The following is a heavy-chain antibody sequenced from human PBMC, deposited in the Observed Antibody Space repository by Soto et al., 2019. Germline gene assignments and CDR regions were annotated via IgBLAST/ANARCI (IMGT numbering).Heavy chain of an antibody. CDR1: GYTLTELS. J-gene: IGHJ4*02. D-gene: IGHD3-3*01. V-gene: IGHV1-24*01. CDR3: ATFWSDYHYFYY. CDR2: FDPEDGET. Sequence: ASVKVSCKVSGYTLTELSMHWVRQAPGKGLEWMGGFDPEDGETIYAQKFQGRVTMTEDTSTDTAYMELSSLRSEDTAVYYCATFWSDYHYFYYWGQGTLVTVSS.